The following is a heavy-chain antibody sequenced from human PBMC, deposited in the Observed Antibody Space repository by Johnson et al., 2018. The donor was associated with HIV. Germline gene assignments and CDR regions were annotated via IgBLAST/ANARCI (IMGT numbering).Heavy chain of an antibody. V-gene: IGHV3-7*02. CDR2: IKQDGSEK. J-gene: IGHJ3*02. D-gene: IGHD2-15*01. CDR3: AKRGARYCSGGSCFDAFDI. CDR1: GFTFSDYY. Sequence: VQLVESGGGLVQPGGSLRLSCAASGFTFSDYYMSWIRQAPGKGLEWVANIKQDGSEKYYVDSVKCRFTISRDNSKNTLYLQMNSLRAEDTAVYYCAKRGARYCSGGSCFDAFDIWGQGTMVTVSS.